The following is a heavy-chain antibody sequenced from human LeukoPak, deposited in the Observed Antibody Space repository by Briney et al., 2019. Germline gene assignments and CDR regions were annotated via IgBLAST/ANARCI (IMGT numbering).Heavy chain of an antibody. Sequence: SVKVSCKASGGTYSSYTISWVRQAPGQALEWMGRIIPILGIANYAQKFQGRVTITADKSTSTAYMELSSLRSEDTAVYYCACFNPYDSSGYYYLDYWGQGTLVTVSS. D-gene: IGHD3-22*01. CDR1: GGTYSSYT. CDR3: ACFNPYDSSGYYYLDY. J-gene: IGHJ4*02. V-gene: IGHV1-69*02. CDR2: IIPILGIA.